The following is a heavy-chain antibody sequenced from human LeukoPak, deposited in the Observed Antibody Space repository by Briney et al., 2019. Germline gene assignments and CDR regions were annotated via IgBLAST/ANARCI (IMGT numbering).Heavy chain of an antibody. CDR1: GFTFSSHS. Sequence: GGSLRLSCAASGFTFSSHSMNWVRQAPGKGLEWVSSITSSSSRTYYADSVKGRFTISRDNAKNSLYLQMNSLRAEDTAVYYCARLTTYDLLTGYPLFYFDKWGQGTLVTVSS. J-gene: IGHJ4*02. D-gene: IGHD3-9*01. V-gene: IGHV3-21*01. CDR2: ITSSSSRT. CDR3: ARLTTYDLLTGYPLFYFDK.